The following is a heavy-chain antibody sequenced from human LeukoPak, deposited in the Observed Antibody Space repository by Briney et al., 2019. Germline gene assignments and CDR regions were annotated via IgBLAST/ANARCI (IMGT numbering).Heavy chain of an antibody. D-gene: IGHD3-9*01. Sequence: GGSLRLSCAASGFTFSDYYMSWIRQAPGKGLEWVSYISSSGSTIYYADSVKGRFTISWDNAKNSLYLQMNSLRAEDTAVYYCARGYDILTGYYNYYYGMDVWGQGTTVTVSS. V-gene: IGHV3-11*01. CDR2: ISSSGSTI. CDR1: GFTFSDYY. CDR3: ARGYDILTGYYNYYYGMDV. J-gene: IGHJ6*02.